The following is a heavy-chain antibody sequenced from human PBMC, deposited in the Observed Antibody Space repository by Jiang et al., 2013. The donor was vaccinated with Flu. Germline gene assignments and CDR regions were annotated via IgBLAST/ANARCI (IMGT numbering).Heavy chain of an antibody. J-gene: IGHJ3*01. CDR3: ARNDRGALDV. CDR2: TYYRSKWFN. CDR1: GDSVSSKSAA. D-gene: IGHD3-10*01. V-gene: IGHV6-1*01. Sequence: SGDSVSSKSAAWNWIRQSPSRGLEWLGRTYYRSKWFNDYAVSVKSRISVSPDTSKNQFSLQLNSVTPEDTAVYYCARNDRGALDVWGQGTMVTVSS.